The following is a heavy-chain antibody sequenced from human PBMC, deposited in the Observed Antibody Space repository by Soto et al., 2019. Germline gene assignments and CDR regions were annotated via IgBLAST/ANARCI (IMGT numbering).Heavy chain of an antibody. D-gene: IGHD2-15*01. J-gene: IGHJ4*02. Sequence: GGSLRLSCAASGITLSSYWMYWVRQAPGKGLEWVSGISGSGGNTYHADSVKGRFTISRDNSKNTLYLQMNSLRAEDTALYYCAKKVVVAATPGRFDYWGQGTLVTVSS. CDR1: GITLSSYW. V-gene: IGHV3-23*01. CDR3: AKKVVVAATPGRFDY. CDR2: ISGSGGNT.